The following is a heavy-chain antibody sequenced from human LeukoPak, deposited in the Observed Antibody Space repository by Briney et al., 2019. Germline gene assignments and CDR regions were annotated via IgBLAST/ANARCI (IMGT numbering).Heavy chain of an antibody. CDR1: GYSFTGYY. CDR2: INPNSGGT. CDR3: ATEGGPGLDF. D-gene: IGHD1-14*01. V-gene: IGHV1-2*02. J-gene: IGHJ4*02. Sequence: ASVKVSCKASGYSFTGYYMHWVRQAPGQGLEWMGWINPNSGGTNHAQKFQGRVTMTRDTSISTVYMELSSLRSDDAAVYFCATEGGPGLDFWGQGTLVTVSS.